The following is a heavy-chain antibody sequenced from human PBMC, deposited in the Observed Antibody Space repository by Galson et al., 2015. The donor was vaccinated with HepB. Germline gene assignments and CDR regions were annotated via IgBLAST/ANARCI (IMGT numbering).Heavy chain of an antibody. CDR2: ISYDESNT. Sequence: SLRLSCAASGFTFSPYAMHWVRQAPGKGLEWVAVISYDESNTYYADSVKGRFTISRDSSKNTLYLQMNSLRAEDTAVYYCARGGGTHCSSTSCQGGAFDIWGQGTKVTVSS. V-gene: IGHV3-30-3*01. J-gene: IGHJ3*02. D-gene: IGHD2-2*01. CDR1: GFTFSPYA. CDR3: ARGGGTHCSSTSCQGGAFDI.